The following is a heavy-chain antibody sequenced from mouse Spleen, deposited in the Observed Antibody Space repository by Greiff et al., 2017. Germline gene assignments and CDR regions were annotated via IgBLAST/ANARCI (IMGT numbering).Heavy chain of an antibody. CDR2: IYPGDGDT. D-gene: IGHD2-3*01. V-gene: IGHV1-82*01. CDR1: GYAFSSSW. J-gene: IGHJ4*01. CDR3: ATIYDGYYAYAMDY. Sequence: QVQLQQSGPELVKPGASVKISCKASGYAFSSSWMNWVKQRPGKGLEWIGRIYPGDGDTNYNGKFKGKATLTADKSSSTAYMQLSSLTSEDSAVYFCATIYDGYYAYAMDYWGQGTSVTVSS.